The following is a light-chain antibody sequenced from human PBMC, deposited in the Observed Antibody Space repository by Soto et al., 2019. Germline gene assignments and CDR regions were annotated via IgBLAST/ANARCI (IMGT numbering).Light chain of an antibody. CDR3: QHYKTWPLS. Sequence: EIVMTQSPATLSVSPGERATLSCRASQSICSTLAWYQQKPCQTPRLLIYDASTRATGIPARFSGIGSGTEFTLIISSLQSEDFAVYYCQHYKTWPLSFGGGTKVEI. V-gene: IGKV3-15*01. CDR2: DAS. CDR1: QSICST. J-gene: IGKJ4*01.